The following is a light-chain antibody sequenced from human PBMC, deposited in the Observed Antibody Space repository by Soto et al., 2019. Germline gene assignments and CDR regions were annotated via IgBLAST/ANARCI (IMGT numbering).Light chain of an antibody. CDR1: QSVSSSY. V-gene: IGKV3-20*01. J-gene: IGKJ3*01. CDR2: GAS. CDR3: QQYGDSLFT. Sequence: EIVLTQSPGTLSLSPGERATLSCRASQSVSSSYLAWYQHKPGQPPRLLIYGASSRATGIPDRFSGSGSGTDFTLTISRLEPEDFAVYYCQQYGDSLFTFGPGTKVDIK.